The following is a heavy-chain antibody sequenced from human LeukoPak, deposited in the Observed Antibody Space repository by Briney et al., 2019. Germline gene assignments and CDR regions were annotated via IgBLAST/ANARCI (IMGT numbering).Heavy chain of an antibody. D-gene: IGHD6-6*01. V-gene: IGHV3-48*03. J-gene: IGHJ5*02. CDR3: ARRMISAARNWFDP. CDR2: ISNSGFTI. Sequence: PGGSLRLSCAASGFTFSSYWMTWVRQAPGKGLEWVSSISNSGFTIYYADSVEGRFTISRDNAKNSLYLQMNSLRAEDSAVYYCARRMISAARNWFDPWGQGTLVTVSS. CDR1: GFTFSSYW.